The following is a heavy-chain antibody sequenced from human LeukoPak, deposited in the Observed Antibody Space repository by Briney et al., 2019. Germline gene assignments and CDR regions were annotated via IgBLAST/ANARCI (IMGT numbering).Heavy chain of an antibody. CDR1: GYTFTGYY. CDR2: INPNSGGT. Sequence: ASVKVSCKASGYTFTGYYMHWVRQAPGQGLEWMGWINPNSGGTNYAQKFQGRVTMTRDTSISTAYMERSRLRSDDTAVYYCARGRYGSGSFPNWFDPWGQGTLVTVSS. D-gene: IGHD3-10*01. CDR3: ARGRYGSGSFPNWFDP. V-gene: IGHV1-2*02. J-gene: IGHJ5*02.